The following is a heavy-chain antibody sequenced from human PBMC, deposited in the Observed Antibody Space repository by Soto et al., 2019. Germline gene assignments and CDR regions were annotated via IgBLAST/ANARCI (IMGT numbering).Heavy chain of an antibody. V-gene: IGHV3-74*01. Sequence: GSLRLSCAASGFTFSSYWMHWVRQAPGKGLVWVSRIKSDGSGAIYADSGKGRFTISRDNSRNTLHLQMNGLRPEDTCVYYFFIDRGWIWARFDYLGQGILVNVFS. J-gene: IGHJ4*02. D-gene: IGHD2-2*03. CDR1: GFTFSSYW. CDR3: FIDRGWIWARFDY. CDR2: IKSDGSGA.